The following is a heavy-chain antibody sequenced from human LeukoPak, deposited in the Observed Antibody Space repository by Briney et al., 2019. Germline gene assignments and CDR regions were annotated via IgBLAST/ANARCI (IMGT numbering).Heavy chain of an antibody. Sequence: GSLRLSCAASGFTVSSNYMSWVRQAPGKGLEWVSVIYSGGSTYYADSVKGRFTISRDNSKNTLYPQMNSLRAEDTAVYYCARDRYDRPFDYWGQGTLVTVSS. D-gene: IGHD3-16*01. CDR3: ARDRYDRPFDY. CDR2: IYSGGST. J-gene: IGHJ4*02. CDR1: GFTVSSNY. V-gene: IGHV3-53*01.